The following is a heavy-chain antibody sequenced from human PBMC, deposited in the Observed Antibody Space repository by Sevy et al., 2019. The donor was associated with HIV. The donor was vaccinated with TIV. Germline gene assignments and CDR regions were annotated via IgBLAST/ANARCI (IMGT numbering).Heavy chain of an antibody. CDR2: IYSGGST. J-gene: IGHJ3*02. V-gene: IGHV3-53*01. CDR1: GFTVSSNY. Sequence: GGSLRLSCAASGFTVSSNYMSWVRQAPGKGLEWVSVIYSGGSTYYADSVKGRFTISRDNSKNTLYLQMNSLRAEDTAVYYCARETVRGGSGYGAAFDIWGQGTMVTVSS. D-gene: IGHD5-12*01. CDR3: ARETVRGGSGYGAAFDI.